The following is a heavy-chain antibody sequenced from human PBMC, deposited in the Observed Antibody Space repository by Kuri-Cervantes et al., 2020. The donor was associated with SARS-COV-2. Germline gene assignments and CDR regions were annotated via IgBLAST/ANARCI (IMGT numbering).Heavy chain of an antibody. Sequence: GGSLRLSCAASGFIFSDSYMSWVRQAPGKGLEWVSYISSSSSYSYYADSVKGRFTISRDNAKNSQYLQMNSLRAEDTAVYYCARHYGSGSYSFMHVWGKGTPVTVSS. J-gene: IGHJ6*03. V-gene: IGHV3-11*06. CDR2: ISSSSSYS. D-gene: IGHD3-10*01. CDR1: GFIFSDSY. CDR3: ARHYGSGSYSFMHV.